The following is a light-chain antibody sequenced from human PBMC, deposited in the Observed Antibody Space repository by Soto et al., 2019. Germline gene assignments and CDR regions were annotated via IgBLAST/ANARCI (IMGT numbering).Light chain of an antibody. CDR3: QQYGSSRFT. CDR2: GAS. J-gene: IGKJ3*01. Sequence: EIVLRQSPGTLFFSPGERATLSCGASQSIRSSYLAWYQQKPGQAPMLLVYGASSSATGTPDRFSGSGSGTDFTLTLSRLEPEDFAVYYCQQYGSSRFTFGPGTKVDIK. CDR1: QSIRSSY. V-gene: IGKV3-20*01.